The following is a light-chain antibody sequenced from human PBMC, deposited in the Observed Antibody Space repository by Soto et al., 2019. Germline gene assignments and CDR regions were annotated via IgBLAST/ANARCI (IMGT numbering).Light chain of an antibody. Sequence: QSALTQPASVSGSPGQSITISCTGTSSYVGGYNYVSWYQHHPGKAPKLMIYDVSNRPSGVSNRFSGSESGNAASLTISGLQPEDEADYYCSSYTTSNTRQIVFGTGTKLTVL. J-gene: IGLJ1*01. CDR2: DVS. CDR3: SSYTTSNTRQIV. V-gene: IGLV2-14*03. CDR1: SSYVGGYNY.